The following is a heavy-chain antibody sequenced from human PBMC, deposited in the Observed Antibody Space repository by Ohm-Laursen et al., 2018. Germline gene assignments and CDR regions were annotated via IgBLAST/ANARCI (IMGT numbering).Heavy chain of an antibody. CDR3: AKASCSGDSCYSVDY. D-gene: IGHD2-15*01. Sequence: SLRLSCSASGFTFDDYAMHWVRQAPGKGLEWVSGISWNGNSIGYADSVKGRFTISRDNAKNSLYLQMNSLRAEDTALYYCAKASCSGDSCYSVDYWGQGTLVTVSS. CDR2: ISWNGNSI. J-gene: IGHJ4*02. V-gene: IGHV3-9*01. CDR1: GFTFDDYA.